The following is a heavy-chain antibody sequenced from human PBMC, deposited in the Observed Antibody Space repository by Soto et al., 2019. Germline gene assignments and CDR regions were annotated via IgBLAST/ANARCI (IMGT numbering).Heavy chain of an antibody. J-gene: IGHJ4*02. V-gene: IGHV1-18*04. CDR1: GYTFTSYG. CDR2: ISAYTGTT. CDR3: ARLSIVGATTADY. D-gene: IGHD1-26*01. Sequence: ASVKVSGKASGYTFTSYGISWVRQAPGQGLESMGWISAYTGTTHYAQNLQGRVTMTTDTSTSTAYMELRSLRSDDTAVYYCARLSIVGATTADYWGQGTLVTVSS.